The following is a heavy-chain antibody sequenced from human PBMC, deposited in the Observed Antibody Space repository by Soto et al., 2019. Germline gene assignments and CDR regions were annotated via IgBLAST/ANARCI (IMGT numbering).Heavy chain of an antibody. CDR3: ARAGSTADC. J-gene: IGHJ4*02. V-gene: IGHV4-61*01. Sequence: QVQLQESGPGLVKPSETLSLTCTVSGDSVSSGNYYWTWIRQPPGKGLEWIGHIYYSGSTNYNSSRKSRLTISIDTSKNQFSLKVRSVTAADTAVYYCARAGSTADCWGQGTLVTVSS. CDR2: IYYSGST. D-gene: IGHD3-10*01. CDR1: GDSVSSGNYY.